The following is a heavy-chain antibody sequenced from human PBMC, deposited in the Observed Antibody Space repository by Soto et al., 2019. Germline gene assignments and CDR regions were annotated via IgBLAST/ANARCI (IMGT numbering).Heavy chain of an antibody. D-gene: IGHD2-21*02. V-gene: IGHV4-31*03. Sequence: QMQLQESGPGLVKPSQTLSLTCNVSGGSISSGTSYWTWIRRHPGEGLEWIGHIYFTGATYSNPSLRSRLTMSVDTSKNQFSLKLTSVTAPDTATYYCASIPRRGYSYGIDYWGQGTLVTVSS. CDR1: GGSISSGTSY. CDR3: ASIPRRGYSYGIDY. J-gene: IGHJ4*02. CDR2: IYFTGAT.